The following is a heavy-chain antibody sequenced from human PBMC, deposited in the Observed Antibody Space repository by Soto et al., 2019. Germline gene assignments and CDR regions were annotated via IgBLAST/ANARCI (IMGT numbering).Heavy chain of an antibody. Sequence: EVQLLESGGGLVQPGGSLRLSCAASGFTFSSYAMSWVRQAPGKGLEWVSAISGSGGSTYYADSVKGRFTISRDNSKNTLDLQMNSLRAEDTAVYYCAKDGVLLGFGPTLPYAFDIWGQGTMVTVSS. J-gene: IGHJ3*02. CDR3: AKDGVLLGFGPTLPYAFDI. CDR1: GFTFSSYA. CDR2: ISGSGGST. D-gene: IGHD3-10*01. V-gene: IGHV3-23*01.